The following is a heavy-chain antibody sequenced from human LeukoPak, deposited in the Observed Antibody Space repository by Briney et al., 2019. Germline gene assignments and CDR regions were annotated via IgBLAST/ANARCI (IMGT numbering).Heavy chain of an antibody. V-gene: IGHV4-34*01. D-gene: IGHD3-16*02. J-gene: IGHJ5*02. CDR1: GGSFSGYH. CDR2: INHSGTT. Sequence: SETLSLTCAVYGGSFSGYHWTWIRQPPGKGLEWIGDINHSGTTNYNPSLKSRVTISVDTPKKQFSLKLSSVTAADTAIYYCVRGDVQLSEVWFDPWGQGTLVTVSS. CDR3: VRGDVQLSEVWFDP.